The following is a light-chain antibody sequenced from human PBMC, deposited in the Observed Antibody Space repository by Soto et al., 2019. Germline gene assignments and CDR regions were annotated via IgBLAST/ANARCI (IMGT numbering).Light chain of an antibody. Sequence: ETVMTQSPATLSVSPGERATLSCGASQSVSTNLAWYQQKPGQVPRLLIYGASTRASDIPARFSGSGSGTEFTLTISRLQYEDFAVYYCQQYNEWPLTFGGGTKVEIE. CDR2: GAS. CDR1: QSVSTN. V-gene: IGKV3-15*01. J-gene: IGKJ4*01. CDR3: QQYNEWPLT.